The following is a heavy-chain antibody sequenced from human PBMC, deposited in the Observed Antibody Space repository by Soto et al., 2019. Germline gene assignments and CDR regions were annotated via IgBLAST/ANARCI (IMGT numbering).Heavy chain of an antibody. V-gene: IGHV3-30*18. J-gene: IGHJ4*02. CDR3: AKLCYYDSSGYPFDY. Sequence: PGWSLRLSCASSVFTFSSYGMHWVRQAPGKGLEWVAVISYDGSNKYYADSVKGRFTISRDNSKNTLYLQMNSLRAEDTAVYYCAKLCYYDSSGYPFDYWGQGTLVTVSS. CDR2: ISYDGSNK. CDR1: VFTFSSYG. D-gene: IGHD3-22*01.